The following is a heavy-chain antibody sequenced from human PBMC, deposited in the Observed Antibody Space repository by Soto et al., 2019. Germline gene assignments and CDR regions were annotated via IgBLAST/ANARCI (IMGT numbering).Heavy chain of an antibody. Sequence: QVQLQESGPGLVKPSETLSLTCTVSGGSTRNYFWSWIRQPPGKGLEWIGCIYYSGTTNYNSSLKCRITISLDTSKNQFSLRLRSVTAADTAVYYCARYVNPYDTAVWFDPWGQGTLVTVSS. D-gene: IGHD3-9*01. J-gene: IGHJ5*02. V-gene: IGHV4-59*01. CDR1: GGSTRNYF. CDR3: ARYVNPYDTAVWFDP. CDR2: IYYSGTT.